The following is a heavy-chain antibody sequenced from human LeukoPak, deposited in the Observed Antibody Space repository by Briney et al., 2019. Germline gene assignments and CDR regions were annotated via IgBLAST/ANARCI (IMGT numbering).Heavy chain of an antibody. CDR2: IYHSGST. J-gene: IGHJ6*02. CDR3: ARSVSGSAYYTTDV. D-gene: IGHD3-10*01. CDR1: GGSISSGGYY. Sequence: KPSETLSLTCTVSGGSISSGGYYWSWIRQHPGKGLEWIGYIYHSGSTYYNPSLKSRVTISVDTSKNQFSLKLSSVTAADTAVYYCARSVSGSAYYTTDVWGQGTTVSVSS. V-gene: IGHV4-31*03.